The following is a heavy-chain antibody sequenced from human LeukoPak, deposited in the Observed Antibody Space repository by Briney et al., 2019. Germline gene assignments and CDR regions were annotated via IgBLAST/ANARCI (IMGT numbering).Heavy chain of an antibody. CDR1: GFTFSSYA. CDR2: ISGSGGST. Sequence: GGSLRLSCAASGFTFSSYAMSWVRQAPGKGLEWVSAISGSGGSTYYADSVKGRFTISRDNAKNSLYLQMNSLRAEDTALYYCAKDEEAARGFDYWGQGTLVTVSS. J-gene: IGHJ4*02. D-gene: IGHD6-6*01. V-gene: IGHV3-23*01. CDR3: AKDEEAARGFDY.